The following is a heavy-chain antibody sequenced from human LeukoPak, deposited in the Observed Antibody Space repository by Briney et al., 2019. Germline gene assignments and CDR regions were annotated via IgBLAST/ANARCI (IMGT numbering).Heavy chain of an antibody. CDR1: GFTFSSHS. Sequence: GGSLRLSCAASGFTFSSHSVNWVRQAPGKGLEWVSSITSSSSTYYSDSVKGRFTISRDNAKNSLYLQMNSLRVEDTAVYYCARVGFYDFWSGTNFFDYWGQGTLVTVSS. J-gene: IGHJ4*02. CDR3: ARVGFYDFWSGTNFFDY. V-gene: IGHV3-21*01. CDR2: ITSSSST. D-gene: IGHD3-3*01.